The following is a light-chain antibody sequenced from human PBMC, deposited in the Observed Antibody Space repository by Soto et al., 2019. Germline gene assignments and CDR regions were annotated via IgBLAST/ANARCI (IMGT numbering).Light chain of an antibody. CDR1: SSNIGAGYD. J-gene: IGLJ1*01. CDR3: QSYDSSLSDV. CDR2: GNS. Sequence: QSALTQPPSVSGAPGQRVTISCTGSSSNIGAGYDVHWYQQLPGTAPKLLIYGNSNRPSGVPDRFSGSKSGTSASLAITGLQAEDEADYYCQSYDSSLSDVFGTGTNVTVL. V-gene: IGLV1-40*01.